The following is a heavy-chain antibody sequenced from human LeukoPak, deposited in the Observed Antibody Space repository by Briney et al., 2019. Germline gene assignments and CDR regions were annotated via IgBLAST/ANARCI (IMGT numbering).Heavy chain of an antibody. CDR1: GFTFSSYA. CDR2: ISGSGGST. D-gene: IGHD3-3*01. J-gene: IGHJ4*02. V-gene: IGHV3-23*01. Sequence: GGSLRLFCAASGFTFSSYAMSWVRQAPGKGLEWVSAISGSGGSTYYADSVKGRFTISRDNSKNTLYLQMNSLRAEDTAVYYCAKDTQTDYDFWSGPDYWGQGTLVTVSS. CDR3: AKDTQTDYDFWSGPDY.